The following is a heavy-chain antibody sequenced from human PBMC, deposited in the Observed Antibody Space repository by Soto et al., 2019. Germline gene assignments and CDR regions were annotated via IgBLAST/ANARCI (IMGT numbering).Heavy chain of an antibody. D-gene: IGHD3-10*01. J-gene: IGHJ4*02. CDR3: ARVPRWGNSAGDYYTQNYDS. Sequence: ASVKVSCKGAGYTFSNYYMHWLRQAPGQRPQWMGWINGGSGNTKYSQDFQGRVTFTRDTFATTASLEHRSLRSEDKAVHYCARVPRWGNSAGDYYTQNYDSWGQGTPVTVSS. V-gene: IGHV1-3*01. CDR1: GYTFSNYY. CDR2: INGGSGNT.